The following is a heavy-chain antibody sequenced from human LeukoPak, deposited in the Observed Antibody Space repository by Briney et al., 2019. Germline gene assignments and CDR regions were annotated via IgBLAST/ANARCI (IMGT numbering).Heavy chain of an antibody. CDR2: IYYSGST. CDR1: GGSINSYY. J-gene: IGHJ3*02. Sequence: SETLSLTCTVSGGSINSYYWSWIRQPPGKGLEWIGYIYYSGSTNYNPSLKSRVTISVDTSKNQFSLKLSSVTAADTAVYYCARQSGTAFDIWGQGTMVTVSS. CDR3: ARQSGTAFDI. D-gene: IGHD2-15*01. V-gene: IGHV4-59*08.